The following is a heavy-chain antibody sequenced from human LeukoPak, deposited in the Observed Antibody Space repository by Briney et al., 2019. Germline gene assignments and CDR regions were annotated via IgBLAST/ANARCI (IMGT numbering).Heavy chain of an antibody. D-gene: IGHD3-10*01. J-gene: IGHJ4*02. V-gene: IGHV3-74*01. CDR1: GFTFSSYW. CDR3: ARDITMVRGVPF. CDR2: INSDGSST. Sequence: GGSLRRSCAASGFTFSSYWMHWVRQAPGKGLVWVSRINSDGSSTSYADSVKGRFTISRDNAKNTLYLQMNSLRAEDTAVYYCARDITMVRGVPFWGQGTLVTVSS.